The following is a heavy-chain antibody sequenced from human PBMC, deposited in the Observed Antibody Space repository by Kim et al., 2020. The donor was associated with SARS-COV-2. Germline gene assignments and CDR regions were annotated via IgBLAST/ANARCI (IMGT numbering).Heavy chain of an antibody. CDR3: TSDILSPGTKGFDV. J-gene: IGHJ3*01. CDR1: GFTLSGHW. V-gene: IGHV3-7*01. D-gene: IGHD1-1*01. CDR2: INHEGTDR. Sequence: GSLRLSCAASGFTLSGHWMTWVRQAPGQGLEWVANINHEGTDRYYVESVKGRFTVSKDNAKNLLYLQMNSLRAEDAAVYFCTSDILSPGTKGFDVWGQGTKVTVSS.